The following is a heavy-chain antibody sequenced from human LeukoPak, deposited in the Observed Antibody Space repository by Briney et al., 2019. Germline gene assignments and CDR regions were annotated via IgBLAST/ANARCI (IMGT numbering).Heavy chain of an antibody. D-gene: IGHD6-13*01. J-gene: IGHJ5*02. V-gene: IGHV4-34*01. CDR1: GGSFSGYY. CDR2: INHSGST. CDR3: ARDRTYSSSWYSGGWFDP. Sequence: SETLSLTCAVYGGSFSGYYWSWIRQPPGKGLEWIGEINHSGSTNYNPSLKSRLRISVDTSKNQFSLKLSSVTAADTAVYYCARDRTYSSSWYSGGWFDPWGQGTLVTVSS.